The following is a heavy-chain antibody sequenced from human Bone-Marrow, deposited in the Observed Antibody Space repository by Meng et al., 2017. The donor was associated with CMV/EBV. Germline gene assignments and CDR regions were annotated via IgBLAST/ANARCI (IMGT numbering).Heavy chain of an antibody. V-gene: IGHV4-4*02. D-gene: IGHD6-13*01. CDR2: IYHSGST. Sequence: GSLRLSCAVSGGSISSSNWWSWVRQPPGKGLEWIGEIYHSGSTNYNPSLKSRVTISVDKSKNQFSLKLSSVTAADTAVYYCARDLTAGTRFDYWGQGTLVTVSS. J-gene: IGHJ4*02. CDR3: ARDLTAGTRFDY. CDR1: GGSISSSNW.